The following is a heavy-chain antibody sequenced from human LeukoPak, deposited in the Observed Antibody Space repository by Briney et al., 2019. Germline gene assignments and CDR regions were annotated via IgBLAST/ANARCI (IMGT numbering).Heavy chain of an antibody. D-gene: IGHD7-27*01. J-gene: IGHJ4*02. Sequence: PSQTLSLTCTVSGGSISSGGYYWSWIRQHPGKGLEWIGYIYYSGNTYYDPSLKSRVTISVDTSKNQFSLKLSSVTAADTAVYYCARAGSGYYFDFWGQGTLVTVSS. CDR1: GGSISSGGYY. V-gene: IGHV4-31*03. CDR2: IYYSGNT. CDR3: ARAGSGYYFDF.